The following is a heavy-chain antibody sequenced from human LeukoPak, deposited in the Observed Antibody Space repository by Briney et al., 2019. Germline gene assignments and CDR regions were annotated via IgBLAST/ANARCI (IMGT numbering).Heavy chain of an antibody. J-gene: IGHJ4*02. CDR3: AKLGGYDSFAVIDY. D-gene: IGHD5-12*01. CDR1: GFTFSDSW. Sequence: PGGSLRLSCAASGFTFSDSWMHWVRQVPGKGLEWVSAIRGSGDSTYYADSVKGRLTISRDNSKNTLYLQMNDLRAEDTAVYYCAKLGGYDSFAVIDYWGQGTLVTVSS. V-gene: IGHV3-23*01. CDR2: IRGSGDST.